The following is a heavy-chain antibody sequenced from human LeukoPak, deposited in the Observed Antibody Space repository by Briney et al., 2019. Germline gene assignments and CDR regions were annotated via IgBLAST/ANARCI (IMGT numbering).Heavy chain of an antibody. Sequence: SETLSLTCTVSGGSISSYYWSWIRQPPGKGLEWIGYIYYSGSTNYNPSLKSRVTISVDTSKNQFSLKLSSVTAADTAVYYCARGDYYGSGSYYNFNWFDPWGQGTLVTVSS. D-gene: IGHD3-10*01. CDR1: GGSISSYY. J-gene: IGHJ5*02. V-gene: IGHV4-59*08. CDR3: ARGDYYGSGSYYNFNWFDP. CDR2: IYYSGST.